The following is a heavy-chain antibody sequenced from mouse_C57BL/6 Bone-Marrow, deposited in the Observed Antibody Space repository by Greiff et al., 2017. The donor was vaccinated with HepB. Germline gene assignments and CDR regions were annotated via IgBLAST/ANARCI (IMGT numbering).Heavy chain of an antibody. Sequence: DVQLQESGGGLVQPGGSLKLSCAASGFTFSDYYMYWVRQTPEKRLEWVAYISNGGGSTYYPDTVKGRFTISRDNAKNTLYLQMSRLKSEDTAMYYCASIYYYGSSYQYFDVWGTGTTVTVSS. CDR1: GFTFSDYY. J-gene: IGHJ1*03. CDR2: ISNGGGST. D-gene: IGHD1-1*01. V-gene: IGHV5-12*01. CDR3: ASIYYYGSSYQYFDV.